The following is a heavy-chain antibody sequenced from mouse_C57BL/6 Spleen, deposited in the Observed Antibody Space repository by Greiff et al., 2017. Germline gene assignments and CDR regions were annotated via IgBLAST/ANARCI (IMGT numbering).Heavy chain of an antibody. CDR1: GYSITSGYY. Sequence: EVQLVESGPGLVKPSQSLSLTCSVTGYSITSGYYWNWIRQFPGNKLEWMGYISYDGSNNYNPSLKNRISITRDTSKNQFFLKLNSVTTEDTATYYCARGDSSGVDYWGQGTTLTVSS. CDR3: ARGDSSGVDY. CDR2: ISYDGSN. D-gene: IGHD3-2*02. J-gene: IGHJ2*01. V-gene: IGHV3-6*01.